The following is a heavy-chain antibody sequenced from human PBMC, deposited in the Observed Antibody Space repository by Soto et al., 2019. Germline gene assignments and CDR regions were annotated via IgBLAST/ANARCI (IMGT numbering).Heavy chain of an antibody. Sequence: GGSLRLSCAASGFTFSDYDRSWIRQAPGKGLEWVSYISSSGSTIYYADSVKGRFTISRDNAKNSLYLQMNSLRAEDTAVYYCARDRNTVTTGINDYWGQGTLVTVSS. V-gene: IGHV3-11*01. CDR2: ISSSGSTI. CDR1: GFTFSDYD. CDR3: ARDRNTVTTGINDY. J-gene: IGHJ4*02. D-gene: IGHD4-17*01.